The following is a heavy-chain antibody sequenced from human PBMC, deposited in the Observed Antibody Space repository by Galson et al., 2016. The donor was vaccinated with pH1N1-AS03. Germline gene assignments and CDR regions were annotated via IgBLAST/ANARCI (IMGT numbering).Heavy chain of an antibody. V-gene: IGHV3-23*01. CDR1: GFRLTSIA. Sequence: SLRLSCAASGFRLTSIAMSWVRQAPGKGLEWVSGVVTNGDTYFADSVKGRFSISRDDSKNTMYLQMDSLGVEDTAIYYCAKDRVYNEAQWGCDCWGQGNPVAVSS. CDR2: VVTNGDT. J-gene: IGHJ4*02. CDR3: AKDRVYNEAQWGCDC. D-gene: IGHD5-24*01.